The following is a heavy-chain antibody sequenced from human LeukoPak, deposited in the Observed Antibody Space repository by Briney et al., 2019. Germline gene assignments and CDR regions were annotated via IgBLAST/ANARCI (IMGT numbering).Heavy chain of an antibody. CDR1: GYTFTGYF. J-gene: IGHJ4*02. D-gene: IGHD2-2*01. V-gene: IGHV1-2*02. CDR2: INPNSGAT. Sequence: ASVKVSCKASGYTFTGYFLNWVRQAPGQGLEWMGWINPNSGATNYAPKFQGRVTMNRDTSITTAYMELSSLRSDDTAVYYCAIKFVVPAALDYWGPGTVVTVSS. CDR3: AIKFVVPAALDY.